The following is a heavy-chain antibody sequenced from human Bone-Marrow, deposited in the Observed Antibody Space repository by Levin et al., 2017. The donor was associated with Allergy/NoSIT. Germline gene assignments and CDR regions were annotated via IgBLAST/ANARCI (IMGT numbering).Heavy chain of an antibody. CDR3: TRDKGTGWARQTYGLEF. J-gene: IGHJ6*02. V-gene: IGHV3-9*01. D-gene: IGHD6-19*01. Sequence: PGGSLRLSCAASGFTFDDYAMHWVRQVPGKGLEWVSGISWSGTGTAYAASVKGRFTISRDNAKNSLFLQVSSLKVEDTALYFCTRDKGTGWARQTYGLEFWGQGTMLTV. CDR1: GFTFDDYA. CDR2: ISWSGTGT.